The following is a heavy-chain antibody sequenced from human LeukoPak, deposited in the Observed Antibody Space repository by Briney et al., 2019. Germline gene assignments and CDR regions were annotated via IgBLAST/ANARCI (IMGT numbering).Heavy chain of an antibody. CDR1: GYSISSGYY. CDR2: IYHSGST. CDR3: ARHYYGSGSYNWFDP. V-gene: IGHV4-38-2*02. Sequence: SETLSLTCTVSGYSISSGYYWGWIRQPPGKGLEWIGSIYHSGSTYYNPSLKSRVTISVDTSKNQFSLKLSSVTAADTAVYYCARHYYGSGSYNWFDPWGQGTLVTVSS. J-gene: IGHJ5*02. D-gene: IGHD3-10*01.